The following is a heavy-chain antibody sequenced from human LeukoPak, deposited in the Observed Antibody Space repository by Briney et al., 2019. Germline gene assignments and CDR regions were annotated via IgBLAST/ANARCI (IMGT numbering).Heavy chain of an antibody. J-gene: IGHJ3*02. CDR2: IIPIFGTA. CDR1: GGTFSSYA. Sequence: ASVKVSCKASGGTFSSYAISWVRQAPGQRLEWMGGIIPIFGTANYAQKFQGRVTITADESTSTAYMELSSLRSEDTAVYYCARNSYSGSYYYAFDIWGQGTMVTVSS. D-gene: IGHD1-26*01. V-gene: IGHV1-69*13. CDR3: ARNSYSGSYYYAFDI.